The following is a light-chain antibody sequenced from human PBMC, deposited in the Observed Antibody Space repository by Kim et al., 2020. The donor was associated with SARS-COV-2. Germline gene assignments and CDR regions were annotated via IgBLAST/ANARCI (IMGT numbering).Light chain of an antibody. J-gene: IGLJ3*02. CDR1: RNNNGGQG. CDR2: RSN. CDR3: SAWDASLKAWV. V-gene: IGLV10-54*04. Sequence: QYAEHTYSGHRNNNGGQGVTWLEQHQGHPPNLLSYRSNKRPSGSSQRFSASRSGSTAALTITGLQPEDEADYYCSAWDASLKAWVFGGGTQLTVL.